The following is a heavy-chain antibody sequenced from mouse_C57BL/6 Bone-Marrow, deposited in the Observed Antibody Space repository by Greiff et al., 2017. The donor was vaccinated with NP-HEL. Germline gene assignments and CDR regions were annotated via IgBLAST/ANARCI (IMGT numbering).Heavy chain of an antibody. CDR1: GYTFTSYW. CDR3: ARSGGYGGFAY. D-gene: IGHD2-2*01. CDR2: IDPSDSYT. J-gene: IGHJ3*01. V-gene: IGHV1-69*01. Sequence: QVQLQQSGAELVMPGASVKLSCKASGYTFTSYWMHWVKQRPGQGLEWIGEIDPSDSYTNYNQKFKGKSTLTVDKSSSTAYMQLSSLTSEDSAVYYCARSGGYGGFAYWGQGTLVTVSA.